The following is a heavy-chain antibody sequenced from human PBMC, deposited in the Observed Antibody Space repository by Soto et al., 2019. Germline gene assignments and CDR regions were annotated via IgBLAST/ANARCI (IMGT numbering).Heavy chain of an antibody. CDR1: GGSISSYY. CDR3: ARVGDYDLWSGYHLGI. V-gene: IGHV4-59*01. J-gene: IGHJ3*02. Sequence: SETLSLTCTVSGGSISSYYWSCIRHPPGKGLEWIGYIYYSGSTNYNPSLKSRVTISVDTSKNQFSLKLSSVTAADTAVYYCARVGDYDLWSGYHLGIWGQGTMVIVSS. D-gene: IGHD3-3*01. CDR2: IYYSGST.